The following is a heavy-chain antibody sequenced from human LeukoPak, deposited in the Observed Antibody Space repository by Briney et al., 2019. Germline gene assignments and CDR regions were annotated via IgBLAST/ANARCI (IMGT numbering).Heavy chain of an antibody. Sequence: GGTLRLSCAASGFTFSSHGMSWVRQAPGKGLEWVSTISGSGDNTYYADSVKGRFTISRDNSKNTLYLQMNSLRAEDTAVYYCARRAGAYSHPYDYWGQGTLVTVSS. CDR1: GFTFSSHG. J-gene: IGHJ4*02. V-gene: IGHV3-23*01. D-gene: IGHD4/OR15-4a*01. CDR2: ISGSGDNT. CDR3: ARRAGAYSHPYDY.